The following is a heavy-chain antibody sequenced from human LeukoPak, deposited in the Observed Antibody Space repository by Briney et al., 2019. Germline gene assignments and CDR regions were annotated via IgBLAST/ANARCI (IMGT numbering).Heavy chain of an antibody. Sequence: GGSPRLSCAASGFTFSSYSMNWVRQAPGKGLEWVSYISSSSSTIYYADSVKGRFTISRDNAKNSLYLQMSSLRAEDTAVYYCASRRLGYSSGWYSGLYYFDYWGQGTLVTVSS. CDR3: ASRRLGYSSGWYSGLYYFDY. D-gene: IGHD6-19*01. CDR2: ISSSSSTI. J-gene: IGHJ4*02. CDR1: GFTFSSYS. V-gene: IGHV3-48*01.